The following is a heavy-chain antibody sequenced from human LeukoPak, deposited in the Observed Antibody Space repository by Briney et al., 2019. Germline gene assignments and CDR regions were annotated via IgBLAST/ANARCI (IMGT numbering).Heavy chain of an antibody. CDR1: GFPSSRYN. J-gene: IGHJ4*02. D-gene: IGHD3-22*01. Sequence: GGSLRLSCAASGFPSSRYNMNWVRQAPGKGLEWVSSISSSSSHMYYADSVKGRFTISRDNAKKSLYLQMNSLRAEDTAVYYCARGRYDSRIFDYWGQGTLVTVSS. V-gene: IGHV3-21*01. CDR3: ARGRYDSRIFDY. CDR2: ISSSSSHM.